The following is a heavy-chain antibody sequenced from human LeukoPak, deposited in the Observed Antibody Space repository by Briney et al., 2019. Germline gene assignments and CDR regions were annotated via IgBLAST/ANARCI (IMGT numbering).Heavy chain of an antibody. V-gene: IGHV3-23*01. CDR1: GFTFSSYD. J-gene: IGHJ4*02. CDR3: AKRFSYNYDY. D-gene: IGHD1-1*01. Sequence: GGSLRLSCAAAGFTFSSYDMSWVRQAPGKGLEWVSAISGSGGRTYYADSVKGRFTISRDNSKNTLYLQMNSLRAEDTAVYYCAKRFSYNYDYWGQGILVTVSS. CDR2: ISGSGGRT.